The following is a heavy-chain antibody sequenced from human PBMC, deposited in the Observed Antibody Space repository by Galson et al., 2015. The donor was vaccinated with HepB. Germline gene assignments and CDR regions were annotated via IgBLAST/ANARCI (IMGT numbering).Heavy chain of an antibody. Sequence: PALVKPTQTLTLTCTLSGLSLRISGVGVGWIRQSPGKALEWLAFIYWNDDKHYSPSLKSRLTITKDTSKNQVVLTMTNMDPVDTATYYCAHMKRGTATTFDIWGQGTMVTVSS. CDR2: IYWNDDK. CDR3: AHMKRGTATTFDI. CDR1: GLSLRISGVG. J-gene: IGHJ3*02. D-gene: IGHD6-25*01. V-gene: IGHV2-5*01.